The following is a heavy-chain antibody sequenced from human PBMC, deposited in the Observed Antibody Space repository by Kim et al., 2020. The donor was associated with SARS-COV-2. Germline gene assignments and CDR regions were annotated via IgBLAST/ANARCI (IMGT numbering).Heavy chain of an antibody. CDR2: ISGSGGST. Sequence: GGSLRLSCAASGFTFSSYAMSWVRQAPGKGLEWVSAISGSGGSTYYADSVKGRFTISRDNSKNTLYLQMNSLRAEDTAVYYCAKSGTTSGYYYYGMDVWGQGTTVTVSS. D-gene: IGHD1-26*01. J-gene: IGHJ6*02. CDR1: GFTFSSYA. V-gene: IGHV3-23*01. CDR3: AKSGTTSGYYYYGMDV.